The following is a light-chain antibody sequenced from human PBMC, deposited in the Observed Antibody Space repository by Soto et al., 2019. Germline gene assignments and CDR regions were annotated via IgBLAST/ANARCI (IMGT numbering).Light chain of an antibody. CDR1: QSVSSGY. CDR3: QQYGGSPLYT. V-gene: IGKV3-20*01. CDR2: AAS. J-gene: IGKJ2*01. Sequence: EIVLTQSPGTLSLSPGERATLSCRASQSVSSGYLAWYQQKPGQAPRLLIFAASSRAAGIPDRFSGTVSGTDFTLTINRLEPEDFAVYYCQQYGGSPLYTFGQGTKLEIK.